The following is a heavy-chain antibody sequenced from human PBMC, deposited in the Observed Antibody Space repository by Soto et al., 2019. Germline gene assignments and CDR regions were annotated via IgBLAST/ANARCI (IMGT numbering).Heavy chain of an antibody. CDR1: GFTFSSYS. CDR3: ARDAIEYSSSPSSH. CDR2: ISSSSSYI. J-gene: IGHJ4*02. D-gene: IGHD6-6*01. Sequence: PGGSLRLSCAASGFTFSSYSMNWVRQAPGKGLEWVSSISSSSSYIYYADSVKGRFTISRDNAKNPLYLQMNGLRAEDTAVYYCARDAIEYSSSPSSHWGQGTLVTVSS. V-gene: IGHV3-21*01.